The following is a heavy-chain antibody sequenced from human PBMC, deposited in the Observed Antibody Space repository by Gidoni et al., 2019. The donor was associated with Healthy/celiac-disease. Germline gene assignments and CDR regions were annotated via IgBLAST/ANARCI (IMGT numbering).Heavy chain of an antibody. J-gene: IGHJ3*02. CDR1: GGSISSGSYY. D-gene: IGHD3-16*02. CDR2: IYTSGST. V-gene: IGHV4-61*02. CDR3: AGKRPYYDYVWGSYRNDAFDI. Sequence: QVQLQESGPGLVKPSQTLSLTCTVSGGSISSGSYYWSWIRQPAGKGLEWIGRIYTSGSTNYNPSLKSRVTISVDTSKNQFSLKLSSVTAADTAVYYCAGKRPYYDYVWGSYRNDAFDIWGQGTMVTVSS.